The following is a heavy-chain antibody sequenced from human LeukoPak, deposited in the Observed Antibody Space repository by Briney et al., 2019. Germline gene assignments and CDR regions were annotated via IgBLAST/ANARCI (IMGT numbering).Heavy chain of an antibody. Sequence: PGGSLRLSCAASGFTFSSYSLNWVRQAPGKGLEWVSSISTSSSYIYYADSVKGRFTISRDNAKNSLSLQMNSLRAEDTAVYYCVREIIRLGQDDYFDYWGQGTLVTVPS. V-gene: IGHV3-21*01. J-gene: IGHJ4*02. D-gene: IGHD3-3*02. CDR2: ISTSSSYI. CDR1: GFTFSSYS. CDR3: VREIIRLGQDDYFDY.